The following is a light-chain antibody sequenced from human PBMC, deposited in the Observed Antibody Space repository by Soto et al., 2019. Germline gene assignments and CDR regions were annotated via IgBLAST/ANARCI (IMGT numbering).Light chain of an antibody. CDR1: QTVSKY. Sequence: EIVLTQAPTTLSFSLGERATLSCRASQTVSKYLAWYQQKPGQAPRLLIYDTSNRATGIPARFSGSGSWTDFTLTISGLQPEDFAVYYCPQRSNWPFTFGPGTTVDFK. V-gene: IGKV3-11*01. J-gene: IGKJ3*01. CDR3: PQRSNWPFT. CDR2: DTS.